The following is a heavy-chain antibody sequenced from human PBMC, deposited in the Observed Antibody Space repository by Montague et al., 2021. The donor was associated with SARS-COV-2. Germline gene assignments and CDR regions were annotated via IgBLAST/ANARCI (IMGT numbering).Heavy chain of an antibody. J-gene: IGHJ6*02. CDR3: TSGREGNYNVMDV. Sequence: CAISGDSVSSNSVAWSWIRQSPSRGLEWLGRTYYRSKWYSDYAPXXRGRRTVNPDASKNEFSLELNYVTPEDTAVYYRTSGREGNYNVMDVWGQGTTVTVSS. D-gene: IGHD1-1*01. CDR1: GDSVSSNSVA. CDR2: TYYRSKWYS. V-gene: IGHV6-1*01.